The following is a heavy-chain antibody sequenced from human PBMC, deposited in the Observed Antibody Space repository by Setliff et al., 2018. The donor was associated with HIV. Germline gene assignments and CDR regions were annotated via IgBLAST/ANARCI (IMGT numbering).Heavy chain of an antibody. CDR2: INPSGGSS. V-gene: IGHV1-46*01. CDR1: GYTFTSYY. CDR3: AKDAGYSGTAWGT. Sequence: ASVKVSCKASGYTFTSYYMNWVRQAPGQGLEWMGIINPSGGSSTYGQKFQGRVAMTRDTSTSTVYMELSSLRSEDTAIYCCAKDAGYSGTAWGTWGQGTLVTVSS. J-gene: IGHJ5*02. D-gene: IGHD5-12*01.